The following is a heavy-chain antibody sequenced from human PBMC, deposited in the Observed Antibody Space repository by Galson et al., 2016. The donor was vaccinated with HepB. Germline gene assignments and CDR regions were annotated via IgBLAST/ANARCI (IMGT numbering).Heavy chain of an antibody. CDR1: GITFTSYA. Sequence: LRLSCAASGITFTSYAMSWVRQAPGKGLEWVSYISGSGGSTHYADSVKGRFTISRDNSKNTLYLQMNSLRAEDMAVYYCATESDYNVHSFDYWGQGTLVTVSS. J-gene: IGHJ4*02. D-gene: IGHD3-10*01. V-gene: IGHV3-23*01. CDR3: ATESDYNVHSFDY. CDR2: ISGSGGST.